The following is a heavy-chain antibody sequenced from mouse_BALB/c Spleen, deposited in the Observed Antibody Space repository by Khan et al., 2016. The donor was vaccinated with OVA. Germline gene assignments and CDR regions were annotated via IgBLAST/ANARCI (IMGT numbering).Heavy chain of an antibody. D-gene: IGHD1-1*01. V-gene: IGHV1-54*01. Sequence: QVQLQQPGAELVRPGTSVKVSCKASGYALTNYLIEWIKQRPGQGLEWIGVIDPGSGDTTYNEKFKGKATLTADKSSSTAYMQHSRLTTEESAVYFCTGPGCDSYGSSLFYAMDYWCQGASVTVSS. CDR2: IDPGSGDT. J-gene: IGHJ4*01. CDR1: GYALTNYL. CDR3: TGPGCDSYGSSLFYAMDY.